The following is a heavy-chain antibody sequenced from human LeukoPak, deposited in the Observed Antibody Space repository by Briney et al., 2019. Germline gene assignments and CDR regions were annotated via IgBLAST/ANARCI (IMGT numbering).Heavy chain of an antibody. D-gene: IGHD6-13*01. V-gene: IGHV1-69*13. J-gene: IGHJ4*02. CDR2: IIPIFGTA. Sequence: ASVKVSCKASGGTFSSYAISWVRQAPGQGLEWMGGIIPIFGTANYAQKFQGRVTITADESTSTAYMEPSSLRSEDTAVYYCARDRGIAAAGALLDYWGQGTLVTVSS. CDR3: ARDRGIAAAGALLDY. CDR1: GGTFSSYA.